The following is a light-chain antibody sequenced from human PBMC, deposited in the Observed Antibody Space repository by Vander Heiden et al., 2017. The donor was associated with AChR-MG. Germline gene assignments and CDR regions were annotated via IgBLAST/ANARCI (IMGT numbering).Light chain of an antibody. J-gene: IGLJ2*01. CDR1: NIGGKT. CDR2: DDT. V-gene: IGLV3-21*02. Sequence: SYVVTQSPSVSVAPGQTARITCGGNNIGGKTVHWYQQKPGQAPVLVIYDDTDRPSGIPERFSGSSSGNTATLTMSRVEAGDEADYYCQVWDSSVDHLVFGGGTQLT. CDR3: QVWDSSVDHLV.